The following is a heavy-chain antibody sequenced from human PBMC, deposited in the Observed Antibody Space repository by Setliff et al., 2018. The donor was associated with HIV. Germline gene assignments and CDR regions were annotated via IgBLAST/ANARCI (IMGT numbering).Heavy chain of an antibody. V-gene: IGHV1-2*06. CDR2: INPNSGGT. CDR3: ARGRYCSGGSCYGPYYY. J-gene: IGHJ4*02. CDR1: GGTFSSYA. D-gene: IGHD2-15*01. Sequence: GASVKVSCKASGGTFSSYAISWVRQAPGQGLEWMGRINPNSGGTNYAQKFQGRVTMTRDTSISTAYMELSRLRSDDTAVYYCARGRYCSGGSCYGPYYYWGRGTLVTV.